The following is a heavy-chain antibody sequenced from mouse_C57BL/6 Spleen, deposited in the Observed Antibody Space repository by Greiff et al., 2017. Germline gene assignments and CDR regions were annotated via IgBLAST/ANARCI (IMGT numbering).Heavy chain of an antibody. V-gene: IGHV5-17*01. Sequence: DVKLVESGGGLVKPGGSLKLSCAASGFTFSDYGMHWVRQAPEQGLEWVAYISSGSSTNYYADTVKGRFTISRDNAKNTLFLQMTSLRSEDTAMYYCARPTMVTTIDYWGQGTTLTVSS. J-gene: IGHJ2*01. CDR2: ISSGSSTN. D-gene: IGHD2-9*01. CDR3: ARPTMVTTIDY. CDR1: GFTFSDYG.